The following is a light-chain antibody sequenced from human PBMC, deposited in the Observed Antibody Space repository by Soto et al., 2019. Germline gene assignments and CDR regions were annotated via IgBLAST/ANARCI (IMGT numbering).Light chain of an antibody. Sequence: QSALTQPASVSGSPGQSITISCTGTNSDVGGYNFVSWYQQHPGKAPKLMIYEVSNWPSGVSTRFSGSKSGNTASLTISGLQAEDEADYYCTSYTSSSSVLFGGGTKVTVL. V-gene: IGLV2-14*03. CDR1: NSDVGGYNF. CDR2: EVS. J-gene: IGLJ2*01. CDR3: TSYTSSSSVL.